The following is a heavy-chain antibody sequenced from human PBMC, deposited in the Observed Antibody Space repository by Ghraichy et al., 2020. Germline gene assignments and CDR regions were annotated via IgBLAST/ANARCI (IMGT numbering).Heavy chain of an antibody. CDR3: ARLVPADYYYMDV. V-gene: IGHV3-11*01. CDR2: ISSSGSTI. Sequence: GGSLRLSCAASGFTFSDYYMSWIRQAPGKGLEWVSYISSSGSTIYYADSVKGRFTISRDNAKNSLYLQMNSLRAEDTAVYYCARLVPADYYYMDVWGKGTTVTVSS. CDR1: GFTFSDYY. D-gene: IGHD2-2*01. J-gene: IGHJ6*03.